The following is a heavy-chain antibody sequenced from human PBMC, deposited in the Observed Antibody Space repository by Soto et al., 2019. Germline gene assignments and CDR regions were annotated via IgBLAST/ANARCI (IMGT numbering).Heavy chain of an antibody. V-gene: IGHV4-59*01. J-gene: IGHJ3*02. Sequence: SETLSLTCAVSGGSISHYYWSWIRQPPGKGLEWIGYIYYSGSTNYNPSLKSRVTISEDMSKNQFSLNLRSVTAADTAVYYCARNRPEDAFDIWGRGTMVTVSS. CDR1: GGSISHYY. CDR2: IYYSGST. CDR3: ARNRPEDAFDI.